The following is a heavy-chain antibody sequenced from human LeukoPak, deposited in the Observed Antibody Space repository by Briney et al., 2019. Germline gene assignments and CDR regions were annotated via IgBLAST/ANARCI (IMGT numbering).Heavy chain of an antibody. J-gene: IGHJ4*02. V-gene: IGHV4-61*08. CDR2: IYYSGST. CDR3: ARASSSGWYADS. D-gene: IGHD6-19*01. CDR1: GGSISSGGYY. Sequence: SETLSLTCTVSGGSISSGGYYWSWIRQPPGKGLEWIGYIYYSGSTNYNPSLKSRVTISVDTSKNQFSLKLSSVTAADTAVYYCARASSSGWYADSWGQGTLVTVSS.